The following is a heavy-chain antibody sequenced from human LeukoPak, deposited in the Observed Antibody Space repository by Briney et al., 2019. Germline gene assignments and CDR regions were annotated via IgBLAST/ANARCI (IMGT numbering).Heavy chain of an antibody. CDR2: IYSGGST. CDR1: GFTFSSYA. CDR3: ARGGYSSSWYPSYYFDY. D-gene: IGHD6-13*01. J-gene: IGHJ4*02. Sequence: GGSLRLSCAASGFTFSSYAMSWVRQAPGKGLEWVSVIYSGGSTYYADSVKGRFTISRDNSKNTLYLQMNSLRAEDMAVYYCARGGYSSSWYPSYYFDYWGQGTLVTVSS. V-gene: IGHV3-53*01.